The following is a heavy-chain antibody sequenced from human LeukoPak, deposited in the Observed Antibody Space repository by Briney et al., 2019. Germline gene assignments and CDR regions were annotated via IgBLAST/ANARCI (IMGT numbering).Heavy chain of an antibody. J-gene: IGHJ4*02. Sequence: PGGSLRLSCVGSGFTFGSYWMSWVRQAPGKGLEWVANIKHDGSDHYYADSVAGRFTISRDNAKNSLYLEMSSVRAEDAAVYFCVRHPGSYNVLTGYSYYSDYLGQGTLVTVSS. D-gene: IGHD3-9*01. CDR3: VRHPGSYNVLTGYSYYSDY. CDR1: GFTFGSYW. V-gene: IGHV3-7*01. CDR2: IKHDGSDH.